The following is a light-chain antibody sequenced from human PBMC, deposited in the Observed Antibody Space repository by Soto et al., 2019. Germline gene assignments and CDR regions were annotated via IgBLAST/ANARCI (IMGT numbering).Light chain of an antibody. CDR3: QQCNNWPPGT. CDR2: GAS. Sequence: EIVMTQSPATLSVSPGERATLFCRASQCVSSNLAWYQQKPGQAPRLLIYGASTRATGIPARFSGSGSGTEFTLTISRLQSEDFAVYDCQQCNNWPPGTFGEGTKVEIK. CDR1: QCVSSN. V-gene: IGKV3-15*01. J-gene: IGKJ1*01.